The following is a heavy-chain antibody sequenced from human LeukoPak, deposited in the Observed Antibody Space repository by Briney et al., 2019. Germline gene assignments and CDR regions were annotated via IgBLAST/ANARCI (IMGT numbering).Heavy chain of an antibody. Sequence: SSETLSLTCTVSGGSISSYYWSWIRQPPGKGLEWIGYIYYGVSTNYNPSLKSRVTISLDTSKKQISLKVRSVTAADTAIYYCARLLADNWFDPWGQGTLVTVSS. CDR1: GGSISSYY. V-gene: IGHV4-59*08. CDR3: ARLLADNWFDP. CDR2: IYYGVST. J-gene: IGHJ5*02. D-gene: IGHD6-13*01.